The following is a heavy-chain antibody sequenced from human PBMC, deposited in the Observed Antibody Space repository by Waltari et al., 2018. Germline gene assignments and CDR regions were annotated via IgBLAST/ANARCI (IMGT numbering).Heavy chain of an antibody. D-gene: IGHD3-3*01. J-gene: IGHJ6*03. CDR3: ARGTYYDFWSGYSSYYYYYMDV. CDR2: IYYSGST. Sequence: QVQLQESGPGLVKPSETLSLTCTVSGGSISSYYWSWIRQPPGKGLGWIGYIYYSGSTNYNPSLKSRVTISVDTSKNQFSLKLSSVTAADTAVYYCARGTYYDFWSGYSSYYYYYMDVWGKGTTVTISS. CDR1: GGSISSYY. V-gene: IGHV4-59*01.